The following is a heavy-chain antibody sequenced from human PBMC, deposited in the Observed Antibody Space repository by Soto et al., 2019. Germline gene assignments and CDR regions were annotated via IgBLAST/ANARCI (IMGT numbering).Heavy chain of an antibody. V-gene: IGHV3-48*02. J-gene: IGHJ4*02. CDR3: ARDTIHYDYIWGSYRYKVGFDY. CDR1: GFTFSSYS. D-gene: IGHD3-16*02. CDR2: ISSSSSTI. Sequence: GGSLRLSCAASGFTFSSYSMNWVRQAPGKGLEWVSYISSSSSTIYYADSVKGRFTISRDNAKNSLYLQMNSLRDEDTAVYYCARDTIHYDYIWGSYRYKVGFDYWGQGTLVTVSS.